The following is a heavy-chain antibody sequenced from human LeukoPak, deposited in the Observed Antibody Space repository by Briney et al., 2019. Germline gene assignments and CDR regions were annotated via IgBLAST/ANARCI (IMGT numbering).Heavy chain of an antibody. Sequence: SETLSLTCTVSGYSITSGYYWGWIRQPPGKGLEWIGNIYQSGNTYYNPSLKSRVTISVDTSKNQFSLKLSSVTAADTAVYYCARGKGSGPYYYDSSGYYRRWFDPWGQGTLVTVSS. CDR3: ARGKGSGPYYYDSSGYYRRWFDP. CDR2: IYQSGNT. V-gene: IGHV4-38-2*02. D-gene: IGHD3-22*01. CDR1: GYSITSGYY. J-gene: IGHJ5*02.